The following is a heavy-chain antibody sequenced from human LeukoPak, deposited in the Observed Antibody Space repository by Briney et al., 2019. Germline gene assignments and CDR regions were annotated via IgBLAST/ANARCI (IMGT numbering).Heavy chain of an antibody. CDR3: AKADRVASAATLDY. V-gene: IGHV3-23*01. J-gene: IGHJ4*02. CDR2: INHNGGRT. CDR1: GFTFSDAW. D-gene: IGHD2-15*01. Sequence: GGSLRLSCAASGFTFSDAWMSWVRQAPGKGLEWVSTINHNGGRTYYADSLEGRFAISRDNSKNTLFLQMHSLRAEDTAVYYCAKADRVASAATLDYWGQGTLVTVSS.